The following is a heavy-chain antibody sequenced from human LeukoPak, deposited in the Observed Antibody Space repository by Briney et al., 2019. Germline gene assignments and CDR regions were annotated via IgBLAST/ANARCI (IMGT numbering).Heavy chain of an antibody. CDR3: ARGGDSYGNQYYFDY. D-gene: IGHD5-18*01. CDR2: IIPIFGTA. CDR1: GGTFSSYA. Sequence: ASVKVSCKASGGTFSSYAISWERQAPGQGLEWMGGIIPIFGTANYAQKFQGRVTITADKSTSTAYMELSSLRSEDTAVYYCARGGDSYGNQYYFDYWGQGTLVTVSS. J-gene: IGHJ4*02. V-gene: IGHV1-69*06.